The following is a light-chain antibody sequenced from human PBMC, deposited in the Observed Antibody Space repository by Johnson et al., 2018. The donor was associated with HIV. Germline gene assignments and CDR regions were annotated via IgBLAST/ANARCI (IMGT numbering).Light chain of an antibody. J-gene: IGLJ1*01. CDR2: ENN. CDR3: GTWHSSLSSGFYV. V-gene: IGLV1-51*02. Sequence: SVLTQPHSVSAAPGQKVTISCSGSSSNIGNNYVSWYQQLPGTAPKLLIYENNKRPSGIPDRFSGSKSGTSATLGITGLQSGDEADYYCGTWHSSLSSGFYVFGAGTKVTVL. CDR1: SSNIGNNY.